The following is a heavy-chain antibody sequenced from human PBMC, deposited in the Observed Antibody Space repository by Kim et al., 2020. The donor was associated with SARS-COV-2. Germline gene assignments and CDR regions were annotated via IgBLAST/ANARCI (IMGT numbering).Heavy chain of an antibody. J-gene: IGHJ4*02. CDR1: GFSFSSYS. D-gene: IGHD5-12*01. CDR2: ISGSGKII. Sequence: GGSLRLSCAASGFSFSSYSMDWVRQAPGKGLEWVSFISGSGKIILYAESVKGPFTVSRDNAKNSLYLEMNSLRAEDTALYYCATDGQSAVWMYWGQGALVTLSS. CDR3: ATDGQSAVWMY. V-gene: IGHV3-21*06.